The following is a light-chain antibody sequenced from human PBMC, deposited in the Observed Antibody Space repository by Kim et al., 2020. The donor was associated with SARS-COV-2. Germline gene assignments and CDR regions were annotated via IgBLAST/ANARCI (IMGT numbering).Light chain of an antibody. CDR3: QQYNNWPPWT. V-gene: IGKV3-15*01. CDR1: QSVSSN. Sequence: SPGDRATLSCRASQSVSSNLAWYQQKPGQAPRLLIYGASTRATGIPARFSGSGSGTEVTLTISSLQSEDFAVYYCQQYNNWPPWTFGQGTKVDIK. J-gene: IGKJ1*01. CDR2: GAS.